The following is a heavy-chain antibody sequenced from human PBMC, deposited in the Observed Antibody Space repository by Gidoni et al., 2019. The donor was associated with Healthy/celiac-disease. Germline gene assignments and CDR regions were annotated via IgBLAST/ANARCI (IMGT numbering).Heavy chain of an antibody. CDR1: GGSFSGYY. J-gene: IGHJ6*02. CDR3: ARGRGSSYYYYYYGMDV. D-gene: IGHD6-13*01. CDR2: INHSGST. V-gene: IGHV4-34*01. Sequence: QVQLQQWGAGLLKPSETLSLTCAVYGGSFSGYYWSWIRQPPGKWLEWIGEINHSGSTNYNPSLKSRVTISVDTSKNQFSLKLSSVTAADTAVYYCARGRGSSYYYYYYGMDVWGQGTTVTVSS.